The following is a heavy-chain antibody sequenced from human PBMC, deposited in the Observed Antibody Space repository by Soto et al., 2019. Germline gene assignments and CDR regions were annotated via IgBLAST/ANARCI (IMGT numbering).Heavy chain of an antibody. J-gene: IGHJ4*02. CDR2: IKQDGSEK. Sequence: GGSLRLSCAASGFTFSSYWMSWVRQAPGKGLEWVVNIKQDGSEKYYVDSVKGRFTISRDNAKNSLYLQMNSLRAEDTAVYYCARERDFWSGSYHFDYWGQGTLVTVSS. V-gene: IGHV3-7*03. CDR3: ARERDFWSGSYHFDY. CDR1: GFTFSSYW. D-gene: IGHD3-3*01.